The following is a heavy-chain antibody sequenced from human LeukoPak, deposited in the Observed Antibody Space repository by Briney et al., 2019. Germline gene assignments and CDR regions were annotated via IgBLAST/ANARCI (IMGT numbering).Heavy chain of an antibody. CDR3: ARDNSVGDVAWWFDP. Sequence: ASVKVSCKAFGYTFTSNYMHWVRQAPGQGPEWMGVISPSGGSTTYAQKFQGRVTLTRDMSTSTDYLELSSLRSEDTAVYYCARDNSVGDVAWWFDPWGQGTLVTVSS. V-gene: IGHV1-46*01. D-gene: IGHD1-26*01. CDR2: ISPSGGST. J-gene: IGHJ5*02. CDR1: GYTFTSNY.